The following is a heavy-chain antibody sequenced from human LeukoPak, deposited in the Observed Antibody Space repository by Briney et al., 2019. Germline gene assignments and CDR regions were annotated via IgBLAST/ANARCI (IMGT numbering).Heavy chain of an antibody. CDR3: ARERAYYYGLHDAFDI. V-gene: IGHV3-21*01. Sequence: PGGSLRLSCAASGFTFNNYNMNWVRQAPGKALEWVSSITSSSTYIFYAGSVRGRFTISRDNAKNSLYLQMNSLRAEDTAVYYCARERAYYYGLHDAFDIWGQGTMVTVSS. CDR1: GFTFNNYN. CDR2: ITSSSTYI. J-gene: IGHJ3*02. D-gene: IGHD3-10*01.